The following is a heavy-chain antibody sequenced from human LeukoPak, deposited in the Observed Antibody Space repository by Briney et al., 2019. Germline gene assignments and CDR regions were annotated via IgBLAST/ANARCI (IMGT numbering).Heavy chain of an antibody. V-gene: IGHV1-69*04. J-gene: IGHJ5*02. Sequence: SVKVSCKASGGTFSSYAISWVRQAPGQGLKWMGRIIPIFGIANYAQKFQGRVTITADKSTSTPYMELSSLRSEDTAVYYCARGQKEYSSSSATQRFDPWGQGTLVTVSS. CDR3: ARGQKEYSSSSATQRFDP. CDR1: GGTFSSYA. D-gene: IGHD6-6*01. CDR2: IIPIFGIA.